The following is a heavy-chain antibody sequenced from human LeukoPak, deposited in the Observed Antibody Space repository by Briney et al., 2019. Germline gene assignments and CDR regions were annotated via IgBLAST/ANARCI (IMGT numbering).Heavy chain of an antibody. CDR1: GFTFDDYA. V-gene: IGHV3-9*01. D-gene: IGHD6-13*01. Sequence: PGRSLRLSCAASGFTFDDYAMHWVRQAPGKGLEWVSGISWNSGSIGYADSVKGRFTISRDNAKNSLYLQMNSLRAEDTAFYYCAKSYSSSWYGGNDYWGQGTLVTVSS. CDR3: AKSYSSSWYGGNDY. J-gene: IGHJ4*02. CDR2: ISWNSGSI.